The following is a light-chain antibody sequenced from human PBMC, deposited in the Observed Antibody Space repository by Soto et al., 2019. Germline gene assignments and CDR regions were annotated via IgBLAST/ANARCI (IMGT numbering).Light chain of an antibody. CDR1: QSLLNSNGYNY. J-gene: IGKJ1*01. Sequence: DIVMTQSPLSLPVTPGEPASISCRSSQSLLNSNGYNYLDWYLQRPGQSPQLLIYLGSNRASGVPDRFSGSGSGTDFTLKISRVEAEDVGVYYCQQYNNWPLFGQGTKVDIK. CDR2: LGS. CDR3: QQYNNWPL. V-gene: IGKV2-28*01.